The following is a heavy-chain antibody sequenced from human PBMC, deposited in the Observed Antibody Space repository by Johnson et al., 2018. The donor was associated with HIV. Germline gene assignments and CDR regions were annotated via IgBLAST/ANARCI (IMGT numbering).Heavy chain of an antibody. CDR2: IRSKINNYAT. CDR1: GFTFSGSD. D-gene: IGHD3-3*01. V-gene: IGHV3-73*01. CDR3: ARECPSERAGFDI. J-gene: IGHJ3*02. Sequence: VQLVESGGGVVQPGGSLKLSCAASGFTFSGSDMHWVRQASGKGLEWVGRIRSKINNYATEYSASVKGRFTISRDDSKNTAYLQMNSLKTEDTAVYYCARECPSERAGFDIWGQGTMVTVSS.